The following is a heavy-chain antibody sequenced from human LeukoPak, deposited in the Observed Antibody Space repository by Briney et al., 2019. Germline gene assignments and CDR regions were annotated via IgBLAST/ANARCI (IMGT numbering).Heavy chain of an antibody. CDR2: IIPILGIA. V-gene: IGHV1-69*04. J-gene: IGHJ4*02. CDR3: ARGGDSSGYYYY. CDR1: GGTFSSYA. Sequence: SVKVSCKASGGTFSSYAISWVRQAPGQGLEWMGRIIPILGIANYAQKFQGRVTITADKSTSTAYMELSSLRSEDTAVYYCARGGDSSGYYYYWGQGTLVTVSS. D-gene: IGHD3-22*01.